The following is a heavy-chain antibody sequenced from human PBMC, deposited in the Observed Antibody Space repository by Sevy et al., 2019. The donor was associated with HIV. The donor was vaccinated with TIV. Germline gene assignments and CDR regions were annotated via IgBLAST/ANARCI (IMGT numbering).Heavy chain of an antibody. V-gene: IGHV3-11*01. Sequence: GGSLRLSCAASEFTFSDYYISWIRQAPGKGLEWVTYISSRGSTIYYADSVKGRFTISRGNAKNSLYLQMNSLRAEDTAVYYCARVRYTYGSYYFDYWGQGTLVTVSS. D-gene: IGHD5-18*01. CDR1: EFTFSDYY. J-gene: IGHJ4*02. CDR3: ARVRYTYGSYYFDY. CDR2: ISSRGSTI.